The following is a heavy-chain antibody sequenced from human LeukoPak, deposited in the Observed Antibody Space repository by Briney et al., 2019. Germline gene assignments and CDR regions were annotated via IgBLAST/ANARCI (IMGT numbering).Heavy chain of an antibody. CDR2: IDWDDDK. V-gene: IGHV2-70*04. Sequence: SGPALVKPTQTLTLTCTFSGFSLSTSGMRVSWICQPPGKALEWLARIDWDDDKFYSTSLKTRLTISKDTSKNQVVLTMTNMDPVDTATYYCARSPMGYFDYWGQGTLVTVSS. CDR1: GFSLSTSGMR. J-gene: IGHJ4*02. CDR3: ARSPMGYFDY. D-gene: IGHD3-16*01.